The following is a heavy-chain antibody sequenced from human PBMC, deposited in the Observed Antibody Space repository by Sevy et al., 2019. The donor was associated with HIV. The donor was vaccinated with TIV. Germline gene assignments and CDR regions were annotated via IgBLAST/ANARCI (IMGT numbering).Heavy chain of an antibody. CDR1: GFTFSSYA. J-gene: IGHJ6*03. CDR3: AKVKGGSWCYYYYYMDV. Sequence: GGSLRLSCAASGFTFSSYAMSWVRQAPGKGLEWVSAISGSGGSTYYADSVKGRFTISRDNSKNTLYLQMNSLRAEDTAVYYCAKVKGGSWCYYYYYMDVWGKGTTVTVSS. CDR2: ISGSGGST. D-gene: IGHD6-13*01. V-gene: IGHV3-23*01.